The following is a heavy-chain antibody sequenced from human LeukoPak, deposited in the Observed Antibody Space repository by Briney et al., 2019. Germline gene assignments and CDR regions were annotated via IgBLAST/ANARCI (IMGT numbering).Heavy chain of an antibody. CDR3: YWRGSGKYYGMDV. V-gene: IGHV3-66*01. CDR2: IYSGGST. J-gene: IGHJ6*02. Sequence: PGGSLRLSCAASGFTVSSNYMSWVRQAPGKGLEWVSVIYSGGSTYYADSVKGRFTISRDNSKNTLYLQMNSLRAEDTVVYYCYWRGSGKYYGMDVWGQGTTVTVSS. D-gene: IGHD3-10*01. CDR1: GFTVSSNY.